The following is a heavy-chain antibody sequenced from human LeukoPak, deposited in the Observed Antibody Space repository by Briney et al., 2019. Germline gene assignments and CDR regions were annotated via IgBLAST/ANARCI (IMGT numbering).Heavy chain of an antibody. V-gene: IGHV1-8*02. CDR1: GYTFTGYY. J-gene: IGHJ5*02. CDR2: MNPNSGNT. Sequence: ASVKVSCKASGYTFTGYYMHWVRQATGQGLEWMGWMNPNSGNTGYAQKFQGRVTMTRNTSISTAYMELSSLRSEDTAVYYCARVSGGSGSYFWFDPWGQGTLVTVSS. CDR3: ARVSGGSGSYFWFDP. D-gene: IGHD3-10*01.